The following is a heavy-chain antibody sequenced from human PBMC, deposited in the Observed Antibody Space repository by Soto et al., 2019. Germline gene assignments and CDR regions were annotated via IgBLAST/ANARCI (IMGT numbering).Heavy chain of an antibody. D-gene: IGHD3-10*01. CDR3: ARNMDYYYGPGSGNGHGF. CDR1: GYTFTAYY. CDR2: INPKFGDT. J-gene: IGHJ6*02. V-gene: IGHV1-2*02. Sequence: QVQLVQSGAEVKEPGDSVRVSCEASGYTFTAYYIHWVRQAPGQGLEWMGWINPKFGDTTYAQDFQGRVSMTRDMSISTVYRELSRLTSDDTAIYYCARNMDYYYGPGSGNGHGFWGQGTTVTVFS.